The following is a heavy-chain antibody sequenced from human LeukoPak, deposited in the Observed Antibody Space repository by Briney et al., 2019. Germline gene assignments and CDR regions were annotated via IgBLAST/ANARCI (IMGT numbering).Heavy chain of an antibody. J-gene: IGHJ6*03. Sequence: SETLSLTCAVYGGSFSGYYWSWIRQPPGKGLEWIGEINHSGSTNYNPSLKSRVTISVDTSKNQFSLKLSSVTAADTAVYYCARGRIAARPNYYYMDVWGKGTTVTVSS. CDR3: ARGRIAARPNYYYMDV. D-gene: IGHD6-6*01. CDR1: GGSFSGYY. V-gene: IGHV4-34*01. CDR2: INHSGST.